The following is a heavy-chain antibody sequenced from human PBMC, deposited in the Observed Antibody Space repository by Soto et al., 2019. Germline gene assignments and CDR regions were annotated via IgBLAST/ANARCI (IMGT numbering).Heavy chain of an antibody. Sequence: EVQLLESGGGLVQPGGSLRLSCAASGFTFSTYAMSWVRQAPGKGLEWVSGMSGSGGSTCYADSVKGRFTISRDNSKNTLYLQMNSLRAEDTAVYYCMNLYSYGSGSYYKWGQGTLVTVSS. CDR2: MSGSGGST. CDR1: GFTFSTYA. J-gene: IGHJ4*02. D-gene: IGHD3-10*01. CDR3: MNLYSYGSGSYYK. V-gene: IGHV3-23*01.